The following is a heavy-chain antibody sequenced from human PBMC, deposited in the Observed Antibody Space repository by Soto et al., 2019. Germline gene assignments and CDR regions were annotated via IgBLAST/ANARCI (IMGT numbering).Heavy chain of an antibody. Sequence: ASVKVSCKASGYTFTSYGISWVRQAPGQGLERMGWISAYNGNTNYAQKLQGRVTMTTDTSTSTAYMELRSLRSDDTAVYYCARFLSGGWYSDYWGQGTLVTVSS. CDR2: ISAYNGNT. CDR1: GYTFTSYG. V-gene: IGHV1-18*01. J-gene: IGHJ4*02. CDR3: ARFLSGGWYSDY. D-gene: IGHD6-19*01.